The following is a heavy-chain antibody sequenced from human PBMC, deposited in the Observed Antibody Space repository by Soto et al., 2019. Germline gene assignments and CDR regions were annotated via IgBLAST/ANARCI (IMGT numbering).Heavy chain of an antibody. CDR2: MNPNSGNT. D-gene: IGHD3-10*01. CDR3: VKGYGSGTYYVEYFDY. Sequence: ASVKVSCKASGYTFTSYDINWVRQATGQGLEWMGWMNPNSGNTGYAQKFQGRVTMTRNTSISTAYMELSSLRPEDTAVYYCVKGYGSGTYYVEYFDYWGQGTLVTVSS. CDR1: GYTFTSYD. J-gene: IGHJ4*02. V-gene: IGHV1-8*01.